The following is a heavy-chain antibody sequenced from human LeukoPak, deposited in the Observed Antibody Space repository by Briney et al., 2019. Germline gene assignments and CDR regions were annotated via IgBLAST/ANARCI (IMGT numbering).Heavy chain of an antibody. CDR1: GGSISSYY. J-gene: IGHJ4*02. D-gene: IGHD5-18*01. CDR2: IYYSGST. V-gene: IGHV4-59*08. CDR3: ARHGDVDTAMGYYFDY. Sequence: KPSETLSLTCTVSGGSISSYYWSWIRQPPGKGLEWIGYIYYSGSTNYNPSLKSRVTISVDTSKNQFSLKLSSVTAADTAVYYCARHGDVDTAMGYYFDYWGQGTLVTVSS.